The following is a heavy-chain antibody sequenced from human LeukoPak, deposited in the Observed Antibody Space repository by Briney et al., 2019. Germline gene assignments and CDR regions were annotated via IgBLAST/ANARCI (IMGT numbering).Heavy chain of an antibody. CDR2: INHSGST. V-gene: IGHV4-34*01. Sequence: PSETLSLTCAVYGGSFSGYYWSWIRQPPGKGLEWIGEINHSGSTNYNPSLKSRVTISVDTSKNQFSLKLSSVTAADTAVYYCARLAMVRGVIRPPPVWYFDLWGRGTLVTVSS. D-gene: IGHD3-10*01. CDR3: ARLAMVRGVIRPPPVWYFDL. J-gene: IGHJ2*01. CDR1: GGSFSGYY.